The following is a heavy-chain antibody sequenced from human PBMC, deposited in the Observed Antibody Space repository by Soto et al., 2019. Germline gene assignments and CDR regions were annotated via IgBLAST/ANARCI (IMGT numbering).Heavy chain of an antibody. CDR2: IYYSGST. J-gene: IGHJ5*02. CDR3: ARGMVALFDP. CDR1: GGSIGGYY. D-gene: IGHD5-12*01. Sequence: SETLSLTCSVSGGSIGGYYGSWIRQPPGKGLEWIGYIYYSGSTNYNPSLKSRVTISVDMSKNQFSLKLTSVTAADTAVYYCARGMVALFDPWGQGTLVTVSS. V-gene: IGHV4-59*12.